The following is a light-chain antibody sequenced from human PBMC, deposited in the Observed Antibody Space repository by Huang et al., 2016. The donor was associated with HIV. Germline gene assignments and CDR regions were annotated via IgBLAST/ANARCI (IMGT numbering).Light chain of an antibody. CDR2: DAS. Sequence: DIQMTQSPSSLSAFVGDRVTITCQASQDITNYLNWYQQKPGKTPELLIFDASNLKPGVPSRFTGRGYGTDFTFTINDLQPEDIGTYYCQQYHSPYISFGPGTKVHI. CDR3: QQYHSPYIS. CDR1: QDITNY. J-gene: IGKJ3*01. V-gene: IGKV1-33*01.